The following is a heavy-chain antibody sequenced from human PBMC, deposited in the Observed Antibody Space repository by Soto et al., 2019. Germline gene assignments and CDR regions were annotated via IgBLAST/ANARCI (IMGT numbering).Heavy chain of an antibody. CDR1: GGSISSSSYY. V-gene: IGHV4-39*01. CDR3: ARIGLAATDVDG. J-gene: IGHJ6*04. CDR2: IYYSGST. Sequence: PSETLSLTCTVSGGSISSSSYYWGWIRQPPGKGLEWIGSIYYSGSTYYNPSLKSRVTISVDTSKNQFSLKLSSVTAADTAVYDCARIGLAATDVDGWGKGTTVTVSS. D-gene: IGHD2-15*01.